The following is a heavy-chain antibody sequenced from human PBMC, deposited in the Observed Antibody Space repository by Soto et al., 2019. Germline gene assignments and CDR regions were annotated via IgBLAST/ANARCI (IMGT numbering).Heavy chain of an antibody. CDR2: IHFSGVT. J-gene: IGHJ6*04. Sequence: QVHLKESCPGVVKASGTLSLTCTVSGVSIISNNWWSWVRQSPEKKLEWIGEIHFSGVTNDNPSLKRRLSISTDQAKNQFSLTLYSATAADTAVYYCARGGFGDTGVDLEAYHTLDVWGEGTAVSVSS. CDR3: ARGGFGDTGVDLEAYHTLDV. CDR1: GVSIISNNW. D-gene: IGHD3-3*01. V-gene: IGHV4-4*02.